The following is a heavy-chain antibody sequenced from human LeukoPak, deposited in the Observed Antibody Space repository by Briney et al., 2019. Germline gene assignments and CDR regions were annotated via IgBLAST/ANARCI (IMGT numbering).Heavy chain of an antibody. D-gene: IGHD3-10*01. J-gene: IGHJ3*02. CDR3: AREFEGQEAGAYGSGSYDVFDI. CDR1: GFTFSNYW. CDR2: ITSDASST. V-gene: IGHV3-74*01. Sequence: GGSLRLFCAASGFTFSNYWMHSVRRAPGKGLVWVSRITSDASSTSYADSVKGRFTISRDNAKNTLYLRMNSLRAEDTAVYYCAREFEGQEAGAYGSGSYDVFDIWGQGTMVTVSS.